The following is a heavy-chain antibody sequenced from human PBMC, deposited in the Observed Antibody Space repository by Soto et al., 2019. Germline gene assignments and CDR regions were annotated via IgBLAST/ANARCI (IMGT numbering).Heavy chain of an antibody. CDR1: GGSITSSGCS. V-gene: IGHV4-61*05. D-gene: IGHD1-26*01. CDR2: IYYSGRT. Sequence: SETLSLTCTVSGGSITSSGCSWGWFRQPPGKGLEYVGYIYYSGRTYYNPSLTGRVTISLDTSKNQFSLKLSSVTATDMAVYYCARVSGSYRTFDYWGQGTLVTVSS. CDR3: ARVSGSYRTFDY. J-gene: IGHJ4*02.